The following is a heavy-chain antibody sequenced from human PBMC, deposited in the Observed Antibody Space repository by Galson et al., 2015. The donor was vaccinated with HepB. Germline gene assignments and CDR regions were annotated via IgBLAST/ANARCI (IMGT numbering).Heavy chain of an antibody. CDR3: ATVPTATYYYDAYTGSWFDP. CDR1: GGSISSSSYY. Sequence: SETLSLTCTVSGGSISSSSYYWGWIRQPPGKGLEWIGSIFYSGSTYYNPSLKSRVTIAVDTSKNQFSLKLSSVTAADTAVYYCATVPTATYYYDAYTGSWFDPWGQGTLVTVSS. CDR2: IFYSGST. V-gene: IGHV4-39*01. D-gene: IGHD3-22*01. J-gene: IGHJ5*02.